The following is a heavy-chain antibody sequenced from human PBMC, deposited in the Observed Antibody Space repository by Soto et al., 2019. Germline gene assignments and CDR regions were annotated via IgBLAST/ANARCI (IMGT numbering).Heavy chain of an antibody. CDR1: GGSVSSGSYY. CDR3: RSSTSCYDESCVDV. V-gene: IGHV4-61*01. J-gene: IGHJ6*02. D-gene: IGHD2-2*01. Sequence: SETLSLTCAVSGGSVSSGSYYWTWIRQPPGRGLEWIGYIYYTGTTDSNPSLKSRVTISLDTSKNQFSLNLNSVTAADTAMYYCRSSTSCYDESCVDVWGQGTMVTVSS. CDR2: IYYTGTT.